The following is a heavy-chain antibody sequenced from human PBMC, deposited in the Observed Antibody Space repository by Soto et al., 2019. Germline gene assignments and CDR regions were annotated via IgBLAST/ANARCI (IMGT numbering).Heavy chain of an antibody. J-gene: IGHJ5*02. CDR1: GYTFTSYA. Sequence: ASVKVSCKASGYTFTSYAMHWVRQAPGQRLEWMGWINAGNGNTKYSQKLQGRVTITRDTSASTACMELSSLRSEDTAVYYCARGVAGPLHWFDPWGQGTLVTVSS. CDR3: ARGVAGPLHWFDP. CDR2: INAGNGNT. V-gene: IGHV1-3*01. D-gene: IGHD6-19*01.